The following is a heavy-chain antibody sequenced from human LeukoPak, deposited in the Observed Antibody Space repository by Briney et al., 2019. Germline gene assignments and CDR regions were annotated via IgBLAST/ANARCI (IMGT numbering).Heavy chain of an antibody. J-gene: IGHJ4*02. CDR3: ARDVRIAAAGTSDY. CDR1: GFTFSSYS. D-gene: IGHD6-13*01. V-gene: IGHV3-48*04. Sequence: GGSLRLSCAASGFTFSSYSMNWVRQAPGKGLEWVSYISSSSSTIYYADSVKGRFTISRDNAKNSLYLQMNSLRAEDTAVYYCARDVRIAAAGTSDYWGQGTLVTLSS. CDR2: ISSSSSTI.